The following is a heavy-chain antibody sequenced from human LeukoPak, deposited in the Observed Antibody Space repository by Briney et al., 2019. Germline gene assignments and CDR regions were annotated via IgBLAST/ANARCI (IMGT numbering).Heavy chain of an antibody. V-gene: IGHV3-53*01. J-gene: IGHJ3*02. CDR2: IYSGGST. Sequence: PGGSLRLSCAASGFTVRSNYMSWVRQAPGKGLEWVSVIYSGGSTYYADSVKGRFTISRDNSKNTLYLQMNSLRAEDTAVYYCARDCCGGDDAFDIWGQGTMVTVSS. CDR3: ARDCCGGDDAFDI. D-gene: IGHD2-21*01. CDR1: GFTVRSNY.